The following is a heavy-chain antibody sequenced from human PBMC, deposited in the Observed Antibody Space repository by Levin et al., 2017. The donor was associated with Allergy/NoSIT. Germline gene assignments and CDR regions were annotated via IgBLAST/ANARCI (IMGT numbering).Heavy chain of an antibody. CDR2: IGGSDGTT. V-gene: IGHV3-23*01. D-gene: IGHD2-2*01. CDR1: EFTFSRYA. CDR3: AKDSYCSRTACYAGSDY. Sequence: GESLKISCPASEFTFSRYAMSWVRQAPGKGLEWVSVIGGSDGTTFYTDSVKGRFTISRDNSKNTLYLQMNSLRAEDTAVYYCAKDSYCSRTACYAGSDYWGQGTLVTVSS. J-gene: IGHJ4*02.